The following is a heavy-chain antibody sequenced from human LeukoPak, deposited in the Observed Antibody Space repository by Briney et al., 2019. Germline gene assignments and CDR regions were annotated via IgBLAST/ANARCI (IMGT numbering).Heavy chain of an antibody. J-gene: IGHJ4*02. CDR3: AREYRTTSGVCFDS. V-gene: IGHV4-61*02. Sequence: SESLSLTCSVACGSISKGSYYWSWIRQPAGRGREWIGRIYTSGSTNYNPSLKSRVTLSVDTSKNQLSLKLSSVTAADTAVYYCAREYRTTSGVCFDSWGQGTLVTVSS. D-gene: IGHD2-8*01. CDR2: IYTSGST. CDR1: CGSISKGSYY.